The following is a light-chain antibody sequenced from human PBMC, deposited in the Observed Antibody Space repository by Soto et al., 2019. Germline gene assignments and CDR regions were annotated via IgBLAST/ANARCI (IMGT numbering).Light chain of an antibody. CDR1: QSVSSN. Sequence: EIVMTQSPAILSVSPGERATLSCRASQSVSSNLAWYQQKPGQAPRLLIYGASTRATGIPARFSGSGSGTEFTLTISSLQSEDSAVYYCQQHKNWPPLTFGGGTKVEIK. CDR3: QQHKNWPPLT. CDR2: GAS. V-gene: IGKV3-15*01. J-gene: IGKJ4*01.